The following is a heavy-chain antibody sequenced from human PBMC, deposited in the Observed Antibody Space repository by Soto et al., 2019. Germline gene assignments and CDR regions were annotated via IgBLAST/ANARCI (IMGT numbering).Heavy chain of an antibody. CDR1: GFTFDDYA. J-gene: IGHJ3*02. Sequence: EVQLVESGGGLVQPGRSLRLSCAASGFTFDDYAMHWVRQAPGKGLEWVSGISWNSGSIGYADSVKGRFTISRDNAKNSLYLQMNSLRAEDTALYYCAKALRLDLNDYPGRDAFDIWGQGTMVTVSS. V-gene: IGHV3-9*01. CDR2: ISWNSGSI. CDR3: AKALRLDLNDYPGRDAFDI. D-gene: IGHD1-1*01.